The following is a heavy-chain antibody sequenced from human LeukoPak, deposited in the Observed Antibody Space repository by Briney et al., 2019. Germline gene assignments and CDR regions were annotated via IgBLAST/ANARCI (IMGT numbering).Heavy chain of an antibody. Sequence: GGSLRLSCAASGFTFSSYAMSWVRQAPGKGLEWVAFIRYDGSNKYYADSVKGRFTISRDNSKNTLYLQMNSLRAEDTAVYYCAKDPAGGYRGAFDIWGQGTMVTVSS. J-gene: IGHJ3*02. D-gene: IGHD6-25*01. V-gene: IGHV3-30*02. CDR2: IRYDGSNK. CDR3: AKDPAGGYRGAFDI. CDR1: GFTFSSYA.